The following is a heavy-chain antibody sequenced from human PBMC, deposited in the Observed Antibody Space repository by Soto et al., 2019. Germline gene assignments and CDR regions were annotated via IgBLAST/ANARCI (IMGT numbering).Heavy chain of an antibody. CDR1: GFTFSSYW. CDR2: INSDGSST. D-gene: IGHD6-19*01. J-gene: IGHJ6*03. CDR3: ARGIAVAGTLHYYYMDV. V-gene: IGHV3-74*01. Sequence: VGSLRLSCAASGFTFSSYWMHWVRQAPGKGLVWVSRINSDGSSTSYADSVKGRFTISRDNAKNTLYLQMNSLRAEDTAVYYCARGIAVAGTLHYYYMDVWGKGTTVTVSS.